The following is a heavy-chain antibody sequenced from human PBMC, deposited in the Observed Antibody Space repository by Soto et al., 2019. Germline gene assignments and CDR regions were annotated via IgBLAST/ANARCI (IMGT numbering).Heavy chain of an antibody. CDR2: VSNDGITT. J-gene: IGHJ4*02. CDR3: ARSHTSSSGEALDY. D-gene: IGHD6-6*01. Sequence: QVQLVESGGGVVQPGRSPRLSCAASGFSFTSYALHWVRQAPGKGLEWLAVVSNDGITTFYTNSVKGRFTISRDNSENTVYLQINSLSVDDTAVYRCARSHTSSSGEALDYWGQGTLVTVSS. CDR1: GFSFTSYA. V-gene: IGHV3-30-3*01.